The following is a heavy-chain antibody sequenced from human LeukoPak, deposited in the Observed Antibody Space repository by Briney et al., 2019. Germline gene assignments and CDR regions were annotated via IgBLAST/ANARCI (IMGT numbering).Heavy chain of an antibody. CDR3: ASHAKYYYGSGSYQKDY. J-gene: IGHJ4*02. V-gene: IGHV4-59*08. Sequence: PSETLSLTCTVSGGSISSYYWSWIRQPPGKGLEWTGYIYYSGSTNYNPSLKSRVTISVDTSKNQFSLKLSSVTAADTAVYYCASHAKYYYGSGSYQKDYWGQGTLVTVSS. CDR1: GGSISSYY. CDR2: IYYSGST. D-gene: IGHD3-10*01.